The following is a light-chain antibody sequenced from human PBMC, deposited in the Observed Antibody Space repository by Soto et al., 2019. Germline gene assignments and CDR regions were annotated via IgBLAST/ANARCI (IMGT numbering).Light chain of an antibody. V-gene: IGLV2-14*03. CDR2: DVS. Sequence: QSVLTQPASVSGSPGQSITISCTGTSSDVGGYDYVSWYQHHPGKAPKLMIFDVSHRPSGVSDRFSGSKSGNTASLTISWLQAEDEADYYCSSYTSTNIPIFGGGTQLTVL. J-gene: IGLJ7*01. CDR1: SSDVGGYDY. CDR3: SSYTSTNIPI.